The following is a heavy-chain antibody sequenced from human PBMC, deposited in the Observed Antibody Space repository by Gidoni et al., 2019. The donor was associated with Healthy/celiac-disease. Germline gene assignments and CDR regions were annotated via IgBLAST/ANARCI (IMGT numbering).Heavy chain of an antibody. D-gene: IGHD3-10*01. CDR2: INAGNDNT. J-gene: IGHJ4*02. V-gene: IGHV1-3*05. CDR3: ARDPHYGSGSD. Sequence: QVQRVQSGAQETKPGASVKVSCKESGYTCTSSAMHWVHQAPGHRLEWMGWINAGNDNTKYSQKFQGRVTITRDTSASTAYMELSSLRSEDTAVYYCARDPHYGSGSDWGQGTLVTVSS. CDR1: GYTCTSSA.